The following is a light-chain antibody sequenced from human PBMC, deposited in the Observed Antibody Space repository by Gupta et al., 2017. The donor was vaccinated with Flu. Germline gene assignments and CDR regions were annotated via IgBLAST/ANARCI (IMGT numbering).Light chain of an antibody. CDR1: STDIGNNY. CDR2: DHN. V-gene: IGLV1-51*01. J-gene: IGLJ3*02. CDR3: STWSSGLSSWV. Sequence: QSVLTPPPSVSAAPGQKVTISCSGSSTDIGNNYVSWYRQLPGTAPKLLIYDHNKRPSGIPDRISGSNSYTSATLGITELQAGDEADYYCSTWSSGLSSWVFGGGTKLTVL.